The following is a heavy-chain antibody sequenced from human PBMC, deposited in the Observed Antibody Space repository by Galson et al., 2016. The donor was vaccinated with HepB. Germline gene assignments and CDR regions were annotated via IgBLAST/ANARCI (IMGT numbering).Heavy chain of an antibody. V-gene: IGHV4-59*01. J-gene: IGHJ4*02. Sequence: SETLSLTCNVSGGSLRSYYWNWIRQPPGKGLEWIGYVYFTGNTNYTPSLKTRVTISADTSNNQFSLKVDSLTAADTAVYYCARGHRYYYDIGYFDYWGQGILVTVSS. CDR1: GGSLRSYY. CDR2: VYFTGNT. D-gene: IGHD3-22*01. CDR3: ARGHRYYYDIGYFDY.